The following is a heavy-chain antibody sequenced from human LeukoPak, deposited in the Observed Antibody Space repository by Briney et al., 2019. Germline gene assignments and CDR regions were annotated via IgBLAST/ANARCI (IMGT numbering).Heavy chain of an antibody. Sequence: SVKVSCKASGGTFSSYAISWVRQAPGQGLEWMGRIVPILVIANYAQKFQGRVTITADKSTSTAYMELSSLRSEDTAVYYCARVGGYNFGGYEFPLDYWGQGTLVTVSS. D-gene: IGHD5-24*01. CDR3: ARVGGYNFGGYEFPLDY. CDR2: IVPILVIA. V-gene: IGHV1-69*04. CDR1: GGTFSSYA. J-gene: IGHJ4*02.